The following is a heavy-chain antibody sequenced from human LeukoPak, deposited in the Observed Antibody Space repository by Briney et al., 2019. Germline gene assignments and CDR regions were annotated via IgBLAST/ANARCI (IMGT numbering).Heavy chain of an antibody. D-gene: IGHD3-3*01. CDR1: GGSISSGGYY. CDR2: VHLDGRT. J-gene: IGHJ4*02. Sequence: PSETLSLTCTVSGGSISSGGYYWSWVRQPPGKGLEWIGEVHLDGRTNYNPSLESRLTISVDLSEDHISLRLTSVTAADTAVYYCAREGGFYRPLDHSGQGTLVTVSS. V-gene: IGHV4-39*07. CDR3: AREGGFYRPLDH.